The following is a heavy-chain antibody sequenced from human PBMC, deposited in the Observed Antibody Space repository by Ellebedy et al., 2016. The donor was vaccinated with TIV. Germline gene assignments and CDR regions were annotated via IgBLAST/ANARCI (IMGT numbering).Heavy chain of an antibody. J-gene: IGHJ6*03. V-gene: IGHV1-18*01. Sequence: AASVKVSCKSPTYTHRIQSTSGISWVRQAPGQGLEWMGWVSLNDGKTKYTQKLQGRVTMTIDTSTKTAYMELTSLRSDDTATYYCATHQTYYGVLTSPMDVWGKGTMIRVSS. CDR2: VSLNDGKT. CDR3: ATHQTYYGVLTSPMDV. D-gene: IGHD3-9*01. CDR1: TYTHRIQSTSG.